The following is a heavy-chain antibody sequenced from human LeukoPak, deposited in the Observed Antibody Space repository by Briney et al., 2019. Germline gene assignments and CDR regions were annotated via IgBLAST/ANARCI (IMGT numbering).Heavy chain of an antibody. V-gene: IGHV3-48*02. CDR2: ISNSGSMI. J-gene: IGHJ4*02. Sequence: GGSLRLSSAVSGLTFSTYNMNWVPQAPAKGLEWASYISNSGSMIYCADSVKGRFTLSRDNAKNSLYLQMNSLRDEDTAVYYCARGPISGWSADYWGQGTLVTVSS. CDR3: ARGPISGWSADY. D-gene: IGHD6-19*01. CDR1: GLTFSTYN.